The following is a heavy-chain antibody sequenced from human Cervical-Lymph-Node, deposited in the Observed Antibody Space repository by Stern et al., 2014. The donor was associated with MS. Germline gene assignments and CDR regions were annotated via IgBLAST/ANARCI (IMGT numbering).Heavy chain of an antibody. CDR3: ARQTTAWASDV. CDR2: LYPGDSTT. V-gene: IGHV5-51*01. D-gene: IGHD1-14*01. J-gene: IGHJ4*02. CDR1: GFKFSIYW. Sequence: EVQLEESGAELIRPGESLKISCKGSGFKFSIYWIAWVRQMPGKGLEWIGILYPGDSTTRDSPSFQGQVTMSAYKSTSTAYLQWSSLNASDTAMYFCARQTTAWASDVWGQGTLVTVSS.